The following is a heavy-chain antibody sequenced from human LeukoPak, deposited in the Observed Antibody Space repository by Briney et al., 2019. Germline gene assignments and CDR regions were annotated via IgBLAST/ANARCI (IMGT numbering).Heavy chain of an antibody. CDR1: GGSISSGGYS. CDR3: AREVDYYAANWFDP. CDR2: IYHSGST. V-gene: IGHV4-30-2*01. D-gene: IGHD3-10*01. J-gene: IGHJ5*02. Sequence: SETLSLTCAVSGGSISSGGYSWSWIRQPPGKGLDWIGYIYHSGSTYYNPSLKSRVTISVDRSKNQFSLKLSSVTAADTAVYYCAREVDYYAANWFDPWGQGTLVTVSS.